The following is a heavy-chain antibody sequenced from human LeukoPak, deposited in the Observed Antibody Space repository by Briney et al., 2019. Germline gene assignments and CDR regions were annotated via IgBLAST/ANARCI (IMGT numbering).Heavy chain of an antibody. Sequence: GRSLRLSCAASGFSFDDYAMHWVRQAPGKGLEWVSGISWNSGSIGHADSVKGRFTISRDNAKNSLYLQMNSLRAEDTALYYCAKDREVYVSSGMGVWGQGTTVTVSS. V-gene: IGHV3-9*01. J-gene: IGHJ6*02. D-gene: IGHD2-8*01. CDR3: AKDREVYVSSGMGV. CDR1: GFSFDDYA. CDR2: ISWNSGSI.